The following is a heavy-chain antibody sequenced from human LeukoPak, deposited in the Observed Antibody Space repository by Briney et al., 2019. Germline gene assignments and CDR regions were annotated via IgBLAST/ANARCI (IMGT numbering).Heavy chain of an antibody. Sequence: PGGSLRLSCAASGLTFSRYNMSWVRQAPGKGLEWVGRIKSKTDGGTTDYAAPVKGRFTISRDDSKNTLYLQMNSLKTEDTAVYYCTTDPELGYCSGGSCYSDYWGQGTLVTVSS. J-gene: IGHJ4*02. CDR1: GLTFSRYN. V-gene: IGHV3-15*01. CDR2: IKSKTDGGTT. D-gene: IGHD2-15*01. CDR3: TTDPELGYCSGGSCYSDY.